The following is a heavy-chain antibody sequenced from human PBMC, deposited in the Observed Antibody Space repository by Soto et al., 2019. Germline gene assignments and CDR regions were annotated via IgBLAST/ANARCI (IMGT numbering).Heavy chain of an antibody. CDR2: IYYSGST. Sequence: QLQLQESGPGLVKPSETLSLTCTVSGGSISSSSYYWGWIRQPPGKGLEWIGSIYYSGSTYYNPSLTSRVTISVGTSKNPFSLKLSSVTAADTAVYYCARRAPLFGKFDLWGRGTLVTVSS. CDR3: ARRAPLFGKFDL. D-gene: IGHD3-10*02. J-gene: IGHJ2*01. V-gene: IGHV4-39*01. CDR1: GGSISSSSYY.